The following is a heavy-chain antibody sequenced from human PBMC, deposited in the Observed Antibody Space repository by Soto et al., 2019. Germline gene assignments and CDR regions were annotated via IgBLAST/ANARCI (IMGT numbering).Heavy chain of an antibody. Sequence: ASVKVSCKASGYTFTSYAMHWVRQASGQRLEWMGWINAGKGNTRYSQKFQGRVTITRDTSASTAYMELSSLRSEDTAVYYCARGGSYDILTGYPYYGMDVWGQGTTVTVSS. CDR3: ARGGSYDILTGYPYYGMDV. CDR2: INAGKGNT. D-gene: IGHD3-9*01. V-gene: IGHV1-3*01. J-gene: IGHJ6*02. CDR1: GYTFTSYA.